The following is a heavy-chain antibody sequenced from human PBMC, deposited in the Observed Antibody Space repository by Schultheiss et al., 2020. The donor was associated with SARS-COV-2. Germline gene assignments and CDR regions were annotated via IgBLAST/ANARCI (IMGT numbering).Heavy chain of an antibody. Sequence: GESLKISCAASGFTFSSYAMHWVRQAPGKGLEWVAVISYDGSNKYYAGSVKGRFTISRDNAKNSVYLQMSSLRAEDTAMYYCARDYDFWSGYFTDEDYYGMDVWGQGTTVTVSS. V-gene: IGHV3-30*07. CDR3: ARDYDFWSGYFTDEDYYGMDV. CDR1: GFTFSSYA. J-gene: IGHJ6*02. CDR2: ISYDGSNK. D-gene: IGHD3-3*01.